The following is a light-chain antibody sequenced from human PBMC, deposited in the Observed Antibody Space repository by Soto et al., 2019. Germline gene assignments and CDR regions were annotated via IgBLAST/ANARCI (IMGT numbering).Light chain of an antibody. V-gene: IGLV2-8*01. CDR2: VVS. J-gene: IGLJ1*01. CDR3: SSYAGSKGV. CDR1: SSDVGGYNY. Sequence: QSALTRPPSASGSPGQSVTISCTGTSSDVGGYNYVSWYQQHPGKAPKLMIYVVSKRPSGVPDRFSGSKSGNTASLTVSGLQAEDEADYYCSSYAGSKGVFGTGTKVTVL.